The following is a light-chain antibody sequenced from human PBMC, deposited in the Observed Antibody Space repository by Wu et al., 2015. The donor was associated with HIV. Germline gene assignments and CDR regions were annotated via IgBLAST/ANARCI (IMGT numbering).Light chain of an antibody. V-gene: IGKV3-20*01. J-gene: IGKJ2*03. CDR2: GAS. Sequence: EIVLTQSPGTLSLSPGERATLSCRASQSVSSSYLAWYQQKPGQAPRLLIYGASSRATGIPDRFSGSGSGTDFTLTISRLEPEDFAVYYCQQYGSSPRVLRFGRGDQAGD. CDR1: QSVSSSY. CDR3: QQYGSSPRVLR.